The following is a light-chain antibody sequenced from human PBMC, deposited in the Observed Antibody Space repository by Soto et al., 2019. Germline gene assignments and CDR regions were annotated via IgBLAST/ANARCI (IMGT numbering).Light chain of an antibody. CDR1: QSVSDW. J-gene: IGKJ1*01. V-gene: IGKV1-5*03. CDR2: KAS. Sequence: DFQMTQSPSTLSASVGDRVTITCRASQSVSDWLAWYQQKAGKAPKLLISKASNLENGVPSRFSGSGSGTEFTLTISSLQPDDFATYYCQQYNGYPWSFGQGTKVDIK. CDR3: QQYNGYPWS.